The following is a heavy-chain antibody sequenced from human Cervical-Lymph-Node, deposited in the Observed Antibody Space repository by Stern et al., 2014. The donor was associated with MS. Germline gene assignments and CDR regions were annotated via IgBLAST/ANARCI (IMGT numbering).Heavy chain of an antibody. CDR3: AREIAGRRFED. CDR1: GFPVSDSY. V-gene: IGHV3-66*01. D-gene: IGHD6-6*01. CDR2: IHTIGTT. Sequence: EMQLVESGGGLVQPGGSLRLSCEASGFPVSDSYMNWVRQAPGKGLEWVSRIHTIGTTHYADSVKGRFTISRANAKNALYLQMDSLRVEDTAVYYCAREIAGRRFEDWGRGTLVAVSP. J-gene: IGHJ4*02.